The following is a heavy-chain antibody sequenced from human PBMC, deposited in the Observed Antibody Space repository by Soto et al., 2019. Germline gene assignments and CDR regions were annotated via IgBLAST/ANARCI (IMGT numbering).Heavy chain of an antibody. V-gene: IGHV3-21*01. CDR3: ARGGGSFSY. Sequence: EVQLVESGGGLVKPGESLRLSCVASGFTFSDSAMNWVRQAPGKGLEWVSSITHSSSSISYADSVKGRFTISRDNARKSLYLEMNSLRPEDTAVYYCARGGGSFSYWGQGTLVTVSS. J-gene: IGHJ4*02. D-gene: IGHD1-26*01. CDR1: GFTFSDSA. CDR2: ITHSSSSI.